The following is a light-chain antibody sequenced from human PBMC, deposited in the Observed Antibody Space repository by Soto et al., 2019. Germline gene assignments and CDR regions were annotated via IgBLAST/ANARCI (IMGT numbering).Light chain of an antibody. CDR1: QGIINW. J-gene: IGKJ1*01. CDR3: QQYNSYWT. Sequence: DIQMTQSPSTLSASVGDRVTITCRASQGIINWLAWYQQKPGKAPKLLIYKASNLKSGVPSRFSGIGSGTEFTLTISSLQPDDFATYYCQQYNSYWTFGQGTKVEIK. V-gene: IGKV1-5*03. CDR2: KAS.